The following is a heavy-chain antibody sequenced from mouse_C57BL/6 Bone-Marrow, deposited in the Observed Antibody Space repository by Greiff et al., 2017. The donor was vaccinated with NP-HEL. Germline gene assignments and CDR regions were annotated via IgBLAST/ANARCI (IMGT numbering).Heavy chain of an antibody. CDR3: TRDPITTVVMDY. V-gene: IGHV5-9-1*02. J-gene: IGHJ4*01. CDR1: GFSFSSYA. D-gene: IGHD1-1*01. CDR2: ISSGGDYI. Sequence: EVMLVESGEGLVKPGGSLKLSCAASGFSFSSYAMSWVRQTPEKRLEWVAYISSGGDYIYYADTVKGRFTISRDNARNTLYLQMSSLKSDDTAMYYCTRDPITTVVMDYWGQGTSVTVSS.